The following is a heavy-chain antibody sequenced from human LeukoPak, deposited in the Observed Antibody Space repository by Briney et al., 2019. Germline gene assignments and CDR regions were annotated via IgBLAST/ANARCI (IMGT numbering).Heavy chain of an antibody. CDR1: GFTVSSNY. Sequence: GGSLRLSCAASGFTVSSNYMSWVRQAPGKGLEWVSVIYSGGSTYYADSVKGRFTISRDNSKNTLYLQMNSLRAEGTAVYYCARESYCSGGSCSSLDYWGQGTLVTVSS. J-gene: IGHJ4*02. CDR2: IYSGGST. V-gene: IGHV3-53*01. D-gene: IGHD2-15*01. CDR3: ARESYCSGGSCSSLDY.